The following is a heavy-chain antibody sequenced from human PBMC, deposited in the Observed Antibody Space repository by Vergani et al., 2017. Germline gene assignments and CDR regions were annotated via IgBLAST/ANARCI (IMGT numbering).Heavy chain of an antibody. J-gene: IGHJ5*02. Sequence: QVQLQESGPGLVKSSETLSLTCSVSFDSIRNLSCNWIRQPPGKGLGWIGSIHYSENTNYNPSLRTRVTISVDTSTNQFSLTLTSVTAADTAVYYCASDTHSEQRADRWGQGILVTVTS. D-gene: IGHD1/OR15-1a*01. V-gene: IGHV4-59*11. CDR2: IHYSENT. CDR1: FDSIRNLS. CDR3: ASDTHSEQRADR.